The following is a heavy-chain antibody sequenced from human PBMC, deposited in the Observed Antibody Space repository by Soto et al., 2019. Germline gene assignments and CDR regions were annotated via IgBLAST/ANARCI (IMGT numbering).Heavy chain of an antibody. V-gene: IGHV4-38-2*01. Sequence: SETLSLTCAVSGYSISSGYYWGWIRQPPGKGLEWIGSIYHSGSTYYNPSLKSRVTISVDTSKNQFSLKLSSVTAADTAVYYCDRGPEWSSSWYVVSRYYYYYYGMEVWGKRTTVTVSS. CDR1: GYSISSGYY. CDR2: IYHSGST. CDR3: DRGPEWSSSWYVVSRYYYYYYGMEV. J-gene: IGHJ6*04. D-gene: IGHD6-13*01.